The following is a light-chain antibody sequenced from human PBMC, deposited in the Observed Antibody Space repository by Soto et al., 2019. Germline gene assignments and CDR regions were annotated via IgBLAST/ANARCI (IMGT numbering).Light chain of an antibody. J-gene: IGLJ1*01. CDR3: SSYTSTGTVYV. CDR1: SSDVGGYNY. Sequence: QSALTQPASVSGSPGQPITISCTGTSSDVGGYNYVSWYQQHPDKAPKLVIFEVSLRPSGVSDRFSGSKSGNTAFLTIFGLQAEDEAEYYCSSYTSTGTVYVFGSGTKLTVL. CDR2: EVS. V-gene: IGLV2-14*01.